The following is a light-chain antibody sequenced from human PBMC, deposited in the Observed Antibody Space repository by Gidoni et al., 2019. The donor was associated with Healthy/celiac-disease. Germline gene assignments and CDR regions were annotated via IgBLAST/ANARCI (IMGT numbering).Light chain of an antibody. CDR1: SSDVGSYNL. Sequence: QSALTQPASVSGSPGQSITISCTGTSSDVGSYNLVSWYQQHPVKAPKLMIYEVSKRPSGVSNRFSGSKSGNTASLTISGLQAEDEADYYCCSYAGSSTFYAFGTGTKVTVL. CDR2: EVS. J-gene: IGLJ1*01. CDR3: CSYAGSSTFYA. V-gene: IGLV2-23*02.